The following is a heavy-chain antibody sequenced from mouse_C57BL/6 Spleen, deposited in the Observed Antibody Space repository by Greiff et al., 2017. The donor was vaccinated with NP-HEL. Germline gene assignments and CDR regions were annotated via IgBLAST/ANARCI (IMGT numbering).Heavy chain of an antibody. CDR1: GYSITSGYY. CDR3: ARGDYGSRGRIMDY. V-gene: IGHV3-6*01. J-gene: IGHJ4*01. Sequence: DVKLQESGPGLVKPSQSLSLTCSVTGYSITSGYYWNWIRQFPGNKLEWMGYISYDGSNNYNPSLKNRISITRDTSKNQFFLKLNSVTTEDTATYYCARGDYGSRGRIMDYWGQGTSVTVSS. CDR2: ISYDGSN. D-gene: IGHD1-1*01.